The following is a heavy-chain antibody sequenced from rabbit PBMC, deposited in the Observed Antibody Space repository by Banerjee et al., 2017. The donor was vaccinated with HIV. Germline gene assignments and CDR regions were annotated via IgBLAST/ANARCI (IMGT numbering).Heavy chain of an antibody. J-gene: IGHJ4*01. V-gene: IGHV1S45*01. D-gene: IGHD6-1*01. CDR1: GFSFSSSYW. CDR3: ARSGAGYTYINLNL. CDR2: IGTGSGST. Sequence: QEQLEESGGDLVRPEGSLTLTCTASGFSFSSSYWICWVRQAPGKGLEWIGCIGTGSGSTWYASWAKGRFTISKTSSTTVTLQLNSLTAADTATYFCARSGAGYTYINLNLWGQGTLVTVS.